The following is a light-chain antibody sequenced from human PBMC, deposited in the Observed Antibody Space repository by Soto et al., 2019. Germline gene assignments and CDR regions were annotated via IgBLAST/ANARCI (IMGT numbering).Light chain of an antibody. CDR1: QDINIY. CDR3: QQYGNLPLS. Sequence: DIQMTQSPSSLSAFVGDRVTITCQASQDINIYLNWYQQKPGKAPKLLIYDASNLATGVPSKFSGSGSETAFTFTINSLQPEDIATYFCQQYGNLPLSFGGGTKVEIK. V-gene: IGKV1-33*01. CDR2: DAS. J-gene: IGKJ4*01.